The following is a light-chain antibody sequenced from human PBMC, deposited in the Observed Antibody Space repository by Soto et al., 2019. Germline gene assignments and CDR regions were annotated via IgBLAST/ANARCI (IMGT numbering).Light chain of an antibody. CDR1: NSDIGNYNY. CDR3: CSYPGSHTWV. Sequence: QSALTQPRSVSGSPGQSVTISCTGTNSDIGNYNYVSWYQQHPGKAPKVMIYDVTKRPSGVPDRFSGSTSGNTASLTISGLQAEDEADYYCCSYPGSHTWVFGGGPKLTVL. CDR2: DVT. J-gene: IGLJ3*02. V-gene: IGLV2-11*01.